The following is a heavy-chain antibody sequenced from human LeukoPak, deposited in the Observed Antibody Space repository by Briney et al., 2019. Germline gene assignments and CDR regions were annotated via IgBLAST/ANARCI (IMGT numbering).Heavy chain of an antibody. D-gene: IGHD2-15*01. CDR3: ARDSGGGSRTHDEYFQH. J-gene: IGHJ1*01. CDR1: GFTFSSYE. Sequence: PGGSLRLSCAASGFTFSSYEMNWVRQAPGKGLEWVSYITSRDTAIYYADSVKGRFTISRDNAKNSLYLQMNSLRAEDTAVYYCARDSGGGSRTHDEYFQHWGQGTLVTVSS. CDR2: ITSRDTAI. V-gene: IGHV3-48*03.